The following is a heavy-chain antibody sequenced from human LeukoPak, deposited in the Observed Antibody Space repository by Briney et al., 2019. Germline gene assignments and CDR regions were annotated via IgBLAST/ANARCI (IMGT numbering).Heavy chain of an antibody. Sequence: SETLSLTCTVSGGSISSYYWSWIRQPPGKGLEWIGFIYYTGSTNYNPSLKSRVTISVDTSKNQFSLKLSSVSAADTAVYYCARYGLAGYYFDYWGQGTLVTVSS. D-gene: IGHD3-16*01. CDR1: GGSISSYY. V-gene: IGHV4-59*01. CDR2: IYYTGST. CDR3: ARYGLAGYYFDY. J-gene: IGHJ4*02.